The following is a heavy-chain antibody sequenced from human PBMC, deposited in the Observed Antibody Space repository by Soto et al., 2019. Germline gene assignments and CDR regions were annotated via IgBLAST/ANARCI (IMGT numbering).Heavy chain of an antibody. Sequence: DVQLVESGGGLVQPGRSLRLSCAASGFTFDDYAMHWVRQAPGKGLEWVSGISWNSGSIGYADSVKGRLTISRDNAKNSLYLQMNSLRAEDTALYYCAKAPKGWLTTYYFDYWGQGTLVTVSS. CDR3: AKAPKGWLTTYYFDY. J-gene: IGHJ4*02. CDR2: ISWNSGSI. V-gene: IGHV3-9*01. CDR1: GFTFDDYA. D-gene: IGHD6-19*01.